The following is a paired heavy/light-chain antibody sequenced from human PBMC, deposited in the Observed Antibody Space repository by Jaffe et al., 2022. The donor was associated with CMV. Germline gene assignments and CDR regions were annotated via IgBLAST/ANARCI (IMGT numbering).Light chain of an antibody. CDR3: SSYAGSNNLI. J-gene: IGLJ2*01. Sequence: QSALTQPPSASGSPGQSVTISCTGTSSDVGGYNYVSWYQQHPGKAPKLMIYEVSKRPSGVPDRFSGSKSGNTASLTVSGLQAEDEADYYCSSYAGSNNLIFGGGTKLTVL. V-gene: IGLV2-8*01. CDR2: EVS. CDR1: SSDVGGYNY.
Heavy chain of an antibody. CDR1: GGSISNYY. D-gene: IGHD3-16*01. Sequence: QVQLQESGPGLVKPSETLSLTCTVSGGSISNYYWSWIRQPPGMGLECIGYVYYSGSINDNPSLKSRVTMSVDTSKNQFSLRLSSVTAADTAVYYCARDLGYIDAFDIWGQGTMVTVSS. J-gene: IGHJ3*02. CDR2: VYYSGSI. CDR3: ARDLGYIDAFDI. V-gene: IGHV4-59*01.